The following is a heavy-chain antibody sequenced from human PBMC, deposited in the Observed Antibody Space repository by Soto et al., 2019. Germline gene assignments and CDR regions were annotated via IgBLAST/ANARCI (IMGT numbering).Heavy chain of an antibody. D-gene: IGHD1-1*01. V-gene: IGHV3-23*01. Sequence: PGGCLGLSCAASGFTFSSYAMSWVRQAPGKGLEWVSAISGSGGSTYYADSVKGRFTISRDSSKNTLYLQMNSLRAEDTAVYYCAKRPPRAGTPQNDAFDIWGQGTMVTVSS. J-gene: IGHJ3*02. CDR2: ISGSGGST. CDR1: GFTFSSYA. CDR3: AKRPPRAGTPQNDAFDI.